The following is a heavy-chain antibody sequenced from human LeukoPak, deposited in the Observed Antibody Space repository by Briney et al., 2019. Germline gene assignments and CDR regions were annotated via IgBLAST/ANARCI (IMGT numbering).Heavy chain of an antibody. CDR2: IYTSGST. CDR3: ARTYSSSWYGYFDY. V-gene: IGHV4-4*07. D-gene: IGHD6-13*01. CDR1: GGSISSYY. J-gene: IGHJ4*02. Sequence: SETLSLTCTVSGGSISSYYWSWIRQPAGKGLEWIGRIYTSGSTNYNPSLKSRVTMSVDTSKNQFSLKLSSVTAADTAVYYCARTYSSSWYGYFDYWGQGTLVTDSS.